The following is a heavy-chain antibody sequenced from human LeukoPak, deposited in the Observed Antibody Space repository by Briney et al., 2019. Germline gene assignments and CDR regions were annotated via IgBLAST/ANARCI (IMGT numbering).Heavy chain of an antibody. D-gene: IGHD1-1*01. CDR1: GYTFTGYY. CDR2: INPNSGGT. J-gene: IGHJ4*02. CDR3: ARANEEQLKRAGFDY. Sequence: ASVKVSCKASGYTFTGYYMHWVRQAPGQGLEWMGWINPNSGGTSYAQKFQGRVTMTRDTSISTAYMELSRLRSDDTAVYCCARANEEQLKRAGFDYWGQGSLVTVSS. V-gene: IGHV1-2*02.